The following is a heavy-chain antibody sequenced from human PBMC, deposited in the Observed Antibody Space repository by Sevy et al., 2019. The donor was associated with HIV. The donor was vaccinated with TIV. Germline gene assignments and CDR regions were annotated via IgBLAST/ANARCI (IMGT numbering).Heavy chain of an antibody. CDR3: SKDRRGWSRHYYYYGMDV. D-gene: IGHD6-19*01. CDR2: ISYDGSNK. CDR1: GFTFRDYG. Sequence: GGSLRLSCAASGFTFRDYGMHWVRQAPGKGLEWMAVISYDGSNKYYADSVKGRFTISRDNSKNTLDLQMNSLRAEDMAVYYWSKDRRGWSRHYYYYGMDVWGQGTTVTVSS. J-gene: IGHJ6*02. V-gene: IGHV3-30*18.